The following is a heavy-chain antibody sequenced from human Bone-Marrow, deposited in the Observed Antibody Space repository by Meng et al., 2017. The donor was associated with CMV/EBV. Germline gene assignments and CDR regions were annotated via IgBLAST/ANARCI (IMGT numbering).Heavy chain of an antibody. CDR3: ATDLAIIWNGGTLFDI. V-gene: IGHV1-24*01. D-gene: IGHD1-1*01. CDR2: FDPEDGET. J-gene: IGHJ3*02. CDR1: GYTLTELS. Sequence: ASVKVSCKVSGYTLTELSMHWVRQAPGKGLEWMGGFDPEDGETIYAQKFQGRVTMTEDTSTDTAYMELSSLRSEDTAVYYCATDLAIIWNGGTLFDIWGQGTMVTVS.